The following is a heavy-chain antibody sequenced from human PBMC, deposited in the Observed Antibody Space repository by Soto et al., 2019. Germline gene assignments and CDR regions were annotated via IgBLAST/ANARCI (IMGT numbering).Heavy chain of an antibody. Sequence: EVQLVESGGGLVKPGGSLRLSCAASGFTFSSYSMNWVRQAPGKGLEWVSSISSSSSYIYYADSVKGRFTISRDNAKNSLYLRMNSLRAEDTAVYYCARDRVSSGLPLDYWGQGTLVTVSS. CDR1: GFTFSSYS. D-gene: IGHD6-19*01. CDR2: ISSSSSYI. V-gene: IGHV3-21*01. J-gene: IGHJ4*02. CDR3: ARDRVSSGLPLDY.